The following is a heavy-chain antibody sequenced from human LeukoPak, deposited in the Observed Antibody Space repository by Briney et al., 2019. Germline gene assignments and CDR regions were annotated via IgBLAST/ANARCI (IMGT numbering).Heavy chain of an antibody. J-gene: IGHJ6*03. CDR3: ARAPSPGVRGVMDFYYYSYMDV. Sequence: TLSLTCTVSGDSISSGDYYWRWIRQPPGEGLEWIVRISSSGSTNYNPSRKSRVTISVDTSKNQFSLKLSSVTAADTAVYYCARAPSPGVRGVMDFYYYSYMDVWGKGTTVTISS. V-gene: IGHV4-61*02. D-gene: IGHD3-10*01. CDR2: ISSSGST. CDR1: GDSISSGDYY.